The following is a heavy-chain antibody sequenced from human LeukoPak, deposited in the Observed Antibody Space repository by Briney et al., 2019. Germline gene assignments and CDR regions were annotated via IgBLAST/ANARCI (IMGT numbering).Heavy chain of an antibody. CDR1: GYTLSEFS. D-gene: IGHD3-10*01. CDR2: FDPEHGKT. V-gene: IGHV1-24*01. Sequence: ASVKVSCKVSGYTLSEFSMHWVRQAPGKGLEWMGGFDPEHGKTVYAQRFQGRVTMTEDTSVDTAYMELGSLRSDDTAVYYCATEGRYGSGTYCLTYWGQGTLLTVSS. CDR3: ATEGRYGSGTYCLTY. J-gene: IGHJ4*02.